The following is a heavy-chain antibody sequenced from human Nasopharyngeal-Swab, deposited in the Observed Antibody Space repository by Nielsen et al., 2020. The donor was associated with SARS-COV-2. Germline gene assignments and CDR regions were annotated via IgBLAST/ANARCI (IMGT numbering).Heavy chain of an antibody. J-gene: IGHJ3*02. CDR3: ATDLRYCTNGVCYTKAADAFDI. CDR2: FDPEDGET. CDR1: GYTLTELS. Sequence: ASVKVSCKVSGYTLTELSMHWVRQAHGKGLEWMGGFDPEDGETIYAQKFQGRVTMTEDTSTDTAYMELSSLRSEDTAVYYCATDLRYCTNGVCYTKAADAFDIWGQGTMVTVSS. V-gene: IGHV1-24*01. D-gene: IGHD2-8*01.